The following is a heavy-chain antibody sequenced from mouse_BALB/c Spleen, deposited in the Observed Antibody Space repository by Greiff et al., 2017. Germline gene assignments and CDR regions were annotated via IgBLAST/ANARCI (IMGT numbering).Heavy chain of an antibody. D-gene: IGHD2-1*01. Sequence: EVHLVESGGGLVKLGGSLKLSCAASGFTFSSYYMSWVRQTPEKRLELVAAINSNGGSTYYPDTVKGRFTISRDNAKNTLYLQMSSLKSEDTALYYCARHDYGSWFAYWGQGTLVTVSA. V-gene: IGHV5-6-2*01. CDR3: ARHDYGSWFAY. J-gene: IGHJ3*01. CDR1: GFTFSSYY. CDR2: INSNGGST.